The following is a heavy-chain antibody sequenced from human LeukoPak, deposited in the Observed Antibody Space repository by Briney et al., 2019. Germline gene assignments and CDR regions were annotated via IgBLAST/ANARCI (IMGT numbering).Heavy chain of an antibody. V-gene: IGHV3-15*01. CDR3: TPLAFFTISPWFYPG. Sequence: PGGSLRLSCAASGFTFNNAWLSWVRLAPGKGLEWVGLIKGKSGGGTADYAAPVKGRFAISRDDSKNTMYLQMNSLITEDTAVYFFTPLAFFTISPWFYPGGGQGTLGPV. CDR2: IKGKSGGGTA. D-gene: IGHD3-10*01. CDR1: GFTFNNAW. J-gene: IGHJ4*02.